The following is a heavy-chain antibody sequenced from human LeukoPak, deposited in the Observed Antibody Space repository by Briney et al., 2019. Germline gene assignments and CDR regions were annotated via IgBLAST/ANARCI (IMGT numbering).Heavy chain of an antibody. CDR2: IYYSGST. CDR1: GGSISSSSYY. D-gene: IGHD6-13*01. CDR3: ARPIAAAGTHWFDP. Sequence: SETLSLTCTVSGGSISSSSYYWGWIRQPPGKGLEWIGGIYYSGSTYYNPSLKSRVTISVDTSKNQFSLKLSSVTAADTAVYYCARPIAAAGTHWFDPWGQGTLVTVSP. V-gene: IGHV4-39*01. J-gene: IGHJ5*02.